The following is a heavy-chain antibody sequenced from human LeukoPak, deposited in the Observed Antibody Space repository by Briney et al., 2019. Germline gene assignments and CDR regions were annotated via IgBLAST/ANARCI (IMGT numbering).Heavy chain of an antibody. V-gene: IGHV3-23*01. CDR1: GFTFRSYA. J-gene: IGHJ4*02. Sequence: GGSLRLSCAASGFTFRSYAMTWVRQAPGKGLEWVSEISNVATLKYADSVKGRFTMSRDNSKNMLYLQMNSLRAEDTAIYYCAKVHGSGNYRFDFWGQGTLVTVSS. CDR2: ISNVATL. CDR3: AKVHGSGNYRFDF. D-gene: IGHD3-10*01.